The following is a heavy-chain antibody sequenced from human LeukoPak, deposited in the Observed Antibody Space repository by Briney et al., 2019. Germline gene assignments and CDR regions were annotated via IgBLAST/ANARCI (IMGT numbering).Heavy chain of an antibody. CDR1: GGSINSYY. Sequence: PSETLSLTCTVSGGSINSYYWSWIRQPPGKGLEWIGYIYYSGSTNYNPSLKSRVTISVDTSKNQFSLKLSSVTAADTAVYYCARIRSYYMDVWGKGTTVTVSS. V-gene: IGHV4-59*12. CDR3: ARIRSYYMDV. CDR2: IYYSGST. D-gene: IGHD3-16*01. J-gene: IGHJ6*03.